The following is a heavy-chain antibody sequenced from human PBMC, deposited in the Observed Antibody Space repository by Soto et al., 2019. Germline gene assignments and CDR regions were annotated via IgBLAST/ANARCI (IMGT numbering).Heavy chain of an antibody. CDR3: AKDMTPPADRRVRLLGLYYGMDV. CDR1: GYTFTSYG. Sequence: ASVKVSCKASGYTFTSYGISWVRQAPGQGLEWMGWISAYNGNTNYAQKLQGRVTMTTDTSTSTAYMELRSLRAEDTALYYCAKDMTPPADRRVRLLGLYYGMDVWGQGTTVTVSS. J-gene: IGHJ6*02. CDR2: ISAYNGNT. D-gene: IGHD2-15*01. V-gene: IGHV1-18*04.